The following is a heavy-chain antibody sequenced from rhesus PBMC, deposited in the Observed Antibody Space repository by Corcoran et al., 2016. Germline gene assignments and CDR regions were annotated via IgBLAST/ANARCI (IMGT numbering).Heavy chain of an antibody. D-gene: IGHD6-31*01. CDR1: GGSISSSY. CDR3: ARDLTYSSGWYGFDY. J-gene: IGHJ4*01. V-gene: IGHV4-169*02. Sequence: QLQLQESSPGLVKPSETLSVTCAVSGGSISSSYWSWIRQAPGKGLDWIGYIYGSGISTNYNPSLTSRVPLSVETSKTQLSLKLSSVTTADTAVYYCARDLTYSSGWYGFDYWGQGGLVTVSS. CDR2: IYGSGIST.